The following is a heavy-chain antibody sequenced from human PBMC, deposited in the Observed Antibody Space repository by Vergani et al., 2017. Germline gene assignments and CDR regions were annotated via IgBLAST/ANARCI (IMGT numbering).Heavy chain of an antibody. CDR2: IYYSEST. V-gene: IGHV4-30-4*01. Sequence: QVQLQESGPGLVKPSQTLSLTCTVSGGSISSGDYYWSWIRQPPGKGLEWIGYIYYSESTYYNPSLKSRVTISVDTSKNQFSLKLSSVTAADTAVYYCARGRAHYYDSSGYPMGFFDYWGQGTLVTVSS. CDR3: ARGRAHYYDSSGYPMGFFDY. J-gene: IGHJ4*02. D-gene: IGHD3-22*01. CDR1: GGSISSGDYY.